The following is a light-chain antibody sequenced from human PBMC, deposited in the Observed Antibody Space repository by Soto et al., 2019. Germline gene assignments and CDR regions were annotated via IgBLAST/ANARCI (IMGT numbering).Light chain of an antibody. V-gene: IGKV1-39*01. Sequence: DITMTQSPSSLSASVGDRVTITCRASQSISTYLHWYQQKPGKAPNLLIYAASTLQSGVPSRFSGSGSGTDFTLTISSLQPEDFATYFCQHGYSTPLTFGGGTKVDIK. J-gene: IGKJ4*01. CDR2: AAS. CDR3: QHGYSTPLT. CDR1: QSISTY.